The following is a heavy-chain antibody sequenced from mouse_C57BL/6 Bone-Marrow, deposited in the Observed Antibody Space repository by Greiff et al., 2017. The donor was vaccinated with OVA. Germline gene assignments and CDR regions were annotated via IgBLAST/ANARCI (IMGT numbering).Heavy chain of an antibody. J-gene: IGHJ4*01. Sequence: EVQLMESGGGLVQPGGSMKLSCVASGFTFSNYWMNWVRQSPEKGLEWVAQIRLKSDNYATHYAESVKGRFTISRDDSKSSVYLQMNNLRAEDTGIYYCTVWDERACAMDYWGQGTSVTVSS. CDR1: GFTFSNYW. CDR2: IRLKSDNYAT. D-gene: IGHD4-1*01. V-gene: IGHV6-3*01. CDR3: TVWDERACAMDY.